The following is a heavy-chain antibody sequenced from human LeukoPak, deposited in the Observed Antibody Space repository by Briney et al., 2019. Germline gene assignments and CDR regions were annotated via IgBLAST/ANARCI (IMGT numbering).Heavy chain of an antibody. CDR2: IYYSGST. CDR1: GGSICSYY. CDR3: ARHNGIMITFGGSDAFDI. D-gene: IGHD3-16*01. V-gene: IGHV4-59*08. J-gene: IGHJ3*02. Sequence: PEAPSVTRTVPGGSICSYYWSWIRPRPRKRLGWGGHIYYSGSTNYNPSRKSRVTISVDTSKNQFSLKLSSVTAADTAVYYCARHNGIMITFGGSDAFDIWGQGTMVTVSS.